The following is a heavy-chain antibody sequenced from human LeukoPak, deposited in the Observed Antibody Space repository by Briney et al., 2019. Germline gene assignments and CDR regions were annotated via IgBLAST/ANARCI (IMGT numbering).Heavy chain of an antibody. CDR1: GGSISSSSYY. Sequence: SETLSLTCTVSGGSISSSSYYWGWIRQPPGKGLEWIGSIYYSGSTYYNPSLKSRVTISVDKSKNQFSLRLSSVTAADTGVYYCARDLALAGRYDAFDIWGQGTMVTVSS. V-gene: IGHV4-39*07. D-gene: IGHD6-19*01. J-gene: IGHJ3*02. CDR2: IYYSGST. CDR3: ARDLALAGRYDAFDI.